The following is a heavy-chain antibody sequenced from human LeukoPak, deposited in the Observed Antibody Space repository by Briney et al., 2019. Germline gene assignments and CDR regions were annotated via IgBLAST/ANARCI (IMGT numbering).Heavy chain of an antibody. CDR1: GGSISSYY. CDR2: IYYSGST. Sequence: PSETLSLTCTVSGGSISSYYWSWIRQPPGKGLEWIGYIYYSGSTNYNPSLKSRVTISVDTSKNQFSLKLSSVTAADTAVYYCARVTGDYPYYYYYYMDVWGKGTTVTVSS. V-gene: IGHV4-59*01. D-gene: IGHD4-17*01. CDR3: ARVTGDYPYYYYYYMDV. J-gene: IGHJ6*03.